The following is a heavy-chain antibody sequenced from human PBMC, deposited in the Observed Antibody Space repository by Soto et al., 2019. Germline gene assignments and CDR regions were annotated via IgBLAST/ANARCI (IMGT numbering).Heavy chain of an antibody. CDR3: ASHGSGYLPYYYGMDV. CDR2: IDPGDSDA. V-gene: IGHV5-51*01. D-gene: IGHD3-3*01. Sequence: GESLKISCKGSGYRFTSSWIGWVRQMPGKGLEWMGIIDPGDSDARYSPSFQGQVTISVDKSINTAYLQWSTLKASDTAMYYCASHGSGYLPYYYGMDVWGQGTTVTVSS. CDR1: GYRFTSSW. J-gene: IGHJ6*02.